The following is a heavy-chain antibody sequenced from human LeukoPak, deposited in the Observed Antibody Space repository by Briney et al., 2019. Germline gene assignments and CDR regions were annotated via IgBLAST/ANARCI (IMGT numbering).Heavy chain of an antibody. CDR3: AKDYYGGNSFADY. Sequence: GGSMRLSCAASGFTFSSYAMKWVRQAPGKGLEWVSTISGGGASTYYADSVKGRFTISRDNSQNTLYLQMNSLRAEDTAVYYCAKDYYGGNSFADYWGQGTLVTVSS. V-gene: IGHV3-23*01. J-gene: IGHJ4*02. D-gene: IGHD4-23*01. CDR1: GFTFSSYA. CDR2: ISGGGAST.